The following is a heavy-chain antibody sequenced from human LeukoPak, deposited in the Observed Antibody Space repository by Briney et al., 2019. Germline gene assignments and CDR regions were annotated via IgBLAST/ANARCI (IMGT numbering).Heavy chain of an antibody. D-gene: IGHD6-13*01. CDR3: ARDFPTSIAAAGTDY. CDR2: NNPNSGGT. CDR1: GYTFSGYY. V-gene: IGHV1-2*06. Sequence: GASVKVSCKASGYTFSGYYMHWVRQAPGQGLEWMGRNNPNSGGTNYAQKFQGRVTMTRDTSISTAYMELSRLRSDDTAVYYCARDFPTSIAAAGTDYWGQGTLVTVSS. J-gene: IGHJ4*02.